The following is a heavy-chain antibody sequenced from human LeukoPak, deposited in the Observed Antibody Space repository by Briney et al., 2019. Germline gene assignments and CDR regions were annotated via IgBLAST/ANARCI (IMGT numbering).Heavy chain of an antibody. CDR1: GFTFSSYS. Sequence: PGGSLRLSCAASGFTFSSYSMNWVRQAPGKGLEWVSSISSRSGYIYYADSVKGRFTISRDNAKNSLYLQMNSLRAEDTAVYYWARGGGSGGGGGFDYWGQGTLVTVSS. J-gene: IGHJ4*02. V-gene: IGHV3-21*01. CDR2: ISSRSGYI. D-gene: IGHD6-19*01. CDR3: ARGGGSGGGGGFDY.